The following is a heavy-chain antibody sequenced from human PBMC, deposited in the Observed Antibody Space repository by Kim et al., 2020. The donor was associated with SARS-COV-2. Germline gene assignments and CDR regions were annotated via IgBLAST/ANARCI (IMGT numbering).Heavy chain of an antibody. D-gene: IGHD6-6*01. CDR3: AKDSHSSSRRGWFDP. Sequence: DSVKGRFTISRDNAKNSLYLQMNSLRAEDTALYYCAKDSHSSSRRGWFDPWGQGTLVTVSS. V-gene: IGHV3-9*01. J-gene: IGHJ5*02.